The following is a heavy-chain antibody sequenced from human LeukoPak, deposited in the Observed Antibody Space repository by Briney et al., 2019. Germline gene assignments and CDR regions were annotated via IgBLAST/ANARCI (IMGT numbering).Heavy chain of an antibody. Sequence: ASVKVSCKASGYTFTGSYMHWVRQAPGQGLEWVGWINPNNGGTIYAQKFQGRVTMTGDTSISTAYMELSSLRSDDTAVYYCASRGGTYPKYYYVDVWGKGTTVTVSS. CDR3: ASRGGTYPKYYYVDV. J-gene: IGHJ6*03. V-gene: IGHV1-2*02. CDR1: GYTFTGSY. CDR2: INPNNGGT.